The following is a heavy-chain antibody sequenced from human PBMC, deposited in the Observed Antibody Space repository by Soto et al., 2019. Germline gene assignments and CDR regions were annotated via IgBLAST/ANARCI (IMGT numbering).Heavy chain of an antibody. CDR1: GFTFRSYW. CDR2: IKQDGSEK. D-gene: IGHD3-10*01. J-gene: IGHJ3*02. Sequence: GWLRVACSASGFTFRSYWMTWVRQAPGKGLEWVANIKQDGSEKFYVDSVKGRFTISRDNAKNSLYMQMNSLRAEDTAVYYCARGAGSYFRRVVGAFDIWGQGTMVTVSS. V-gene: IGHV3-7*04. CDR3: ARGAGSYFRRVVGAFDI.